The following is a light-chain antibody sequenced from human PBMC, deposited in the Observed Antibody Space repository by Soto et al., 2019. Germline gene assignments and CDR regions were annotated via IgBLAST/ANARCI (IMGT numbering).Light chain of an antibody. CDR1: QSLVYSDGNAY. J-gene: IGKJ1*01. Sequence: DVVMTQSPLSLPVTLGQPASISCRSSQSLVYSDGNAYLNWFQQRPGQSPRRLIYRASNRDSGVPDRFSGSGSGTEFTLYISRVEAEDGAVYYCMQGTHWPPTFGRGTRVEIK. CDR3: MQGTHWPPT. V-gene: IGKV2-30*01. CDR2: RAS.